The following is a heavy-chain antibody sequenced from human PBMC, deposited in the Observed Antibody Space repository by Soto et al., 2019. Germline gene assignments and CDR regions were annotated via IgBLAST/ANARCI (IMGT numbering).Heavy chain of an antibody. V-gene: IGHV4-34*01. Sequence: SETLSLSCAVYGGSFSGYYWSWIRQPPGKGLEWIGEINHSGSTNYNPSLKSRVTISVDTSKNQFSLKLSSVTAADTAVYYCARKLQDYCNSSSCHYSFAIWGQGTMITVSS. CDR2: INHSGST. CDR1: GGSFSGYY. J-gene: IGHJ3*02. CDR3: ARKLQDYCNSSSCHYSFAI. D-gene: IGHD3-22*01.